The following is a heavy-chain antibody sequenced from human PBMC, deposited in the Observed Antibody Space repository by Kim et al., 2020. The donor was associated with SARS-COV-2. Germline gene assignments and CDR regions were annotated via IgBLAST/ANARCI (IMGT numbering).Heavy chain of an antibody. CDR2: ISYDGSNK. V-gene: IGHV3-30-3*01. Sequence: GGVPRLSCAASGFTFSSYAMHWVRQAPGKGLEWVAVISYDGSNKYYADSVKGRFTISRDNSKNTLYLQMNSLRAEDTAVYYCARARGGSYYYGMDVWGQGTTVTVSS. D-gene: IGHD1-26*01. CDR3: ARARGGSYYYGMDV. J-gene: IGHJ6*02. CDR1: GFTFSSYA.